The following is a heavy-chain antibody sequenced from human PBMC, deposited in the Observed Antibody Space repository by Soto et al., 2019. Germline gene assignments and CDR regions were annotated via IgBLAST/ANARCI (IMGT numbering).Heavy chain of an antibody. J-gene: IGHJ6*02. V-gene: IGHV1-69*13. CDR1: GGTFSNYA. CDR3: ARASQGYYRLDV. CDR2: IIPIFDTT. Sequence: SVKVSCKASGGTFSNYAISWVRQAPGQGLEWMGAIIPIFDTTNYARKFQGRVTIKADESTGTAYMEVSSLKSEDTALYYCARASQGYYRLDVWGQGTTVTVSS. D-gene: IGHD6-13*01.